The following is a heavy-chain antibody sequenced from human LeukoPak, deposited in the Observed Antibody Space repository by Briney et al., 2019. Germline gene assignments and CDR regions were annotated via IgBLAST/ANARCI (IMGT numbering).Heavy chain of an antibody. V-gene: IGHV4-59*01. CDR1: GGSISSYY. CDR3: ARATVPYYFDY. Sequence: SETLSLTCTVSGGSISSYYWSWIRQPPGRGLEWIGYIYYSGSTNYNPSLKSRVTISVDTSKNQFSLKLSSVTAADTAVYYCARATVPYYFDYWGQGTLVTVSS. CDR2: IYYSGST. D-gene: IGHD2-2*01. J-gene: IGHJ4*02.